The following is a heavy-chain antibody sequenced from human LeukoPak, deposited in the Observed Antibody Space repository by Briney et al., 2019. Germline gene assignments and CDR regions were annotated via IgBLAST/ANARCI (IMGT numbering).Heavy chain of an antibody. Sequence: MASETLSLTCTVSGGSISSSSYYWGWIRQPPGKGLEWIGSIYYSGSTYFNPSLKSRVTISVDTSKNQFSLKLSSVTAADTAVYYCAREIHYDFWSGGVDYWGQGTLVTVSS. CDR3: AREIHYDFWSGGVDY. CDR2: IYYSGST. J-gene: IGHJ4*02. D-gene: IGHD3-3*01. V-gene: IGHV4-39*07. CDR1: GGSISSSSYY.